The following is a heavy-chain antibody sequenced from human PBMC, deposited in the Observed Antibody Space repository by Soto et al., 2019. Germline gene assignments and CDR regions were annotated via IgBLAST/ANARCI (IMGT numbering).Heavy chain of an antibody. Sequence: GGSLILSCAASGFTFSSYAMSWVRQAPGKGLEWVSTISGSGGSTYYADSVKGRFTISRDNSKNTLYLQMNSLRAEDTAVYYCAKGERLPPYDFAVVWGKGTTVTVSS. D-gene: IGHD3-3*01. CDR3: AKGERLPPYDFAVV. J-gene: IGHJ6*04. CDR2: ISGSGGST. CDR1: GFTFSSYA. V-gene: IGHV3-23*01.